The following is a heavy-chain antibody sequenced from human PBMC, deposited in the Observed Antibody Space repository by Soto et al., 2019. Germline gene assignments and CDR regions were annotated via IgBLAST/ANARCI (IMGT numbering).Heavy chain of an antibody. CDR1: GGSISSYY. CDR3: AREQTLKGGYSSVYYFDY. CDR2: IYYSGST. Sequence: SESLSLTCTVSGGSISSYYWSWIRQPPGKGLEWIGYIYYSGSTNYNPSLKSRVTISVDTSKNQFSLKLSSVTAADTAVYYCAREQTLKGGYSSVYYFDYWGQGTLVTVSS. V-gene: IGHV4-59*01. D-gene: IGHD6-19*01. J-gene: IGHJ4*02.